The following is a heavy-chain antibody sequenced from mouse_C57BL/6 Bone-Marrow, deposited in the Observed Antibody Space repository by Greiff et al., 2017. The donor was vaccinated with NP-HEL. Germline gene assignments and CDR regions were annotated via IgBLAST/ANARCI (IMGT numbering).Heavy chain of an antibody. Sequence: EVQVVESGGGLVKPGGSLKLSCAASGFTFSDYGMHWVRQAPEKGLEWVAYISSGSSTIYYADTVKGRFTISRDNAKNTLFLQMTSLRSEDTAMYYCARNLYYYAMDYWGQGTSVTVSS. V-gene: IGHV5-17*01. CDR2: ISSGSSTI. CDR1: GFTFSDYG. J-gene: IGHJ4*01. CDR3: ARNLYYYAMDY. D-gene: IGHD5-1*01.